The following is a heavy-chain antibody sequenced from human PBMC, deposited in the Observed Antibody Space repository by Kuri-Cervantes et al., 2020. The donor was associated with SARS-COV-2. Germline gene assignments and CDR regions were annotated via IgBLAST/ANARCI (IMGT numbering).Heavy chain of an antibody. D-gene: IGHD3-22*01. CDR1: GFTFSSYS. CDR3: ARDWDYYDSSGYYNYFDY. J-gene: IGHJ4*02. V-gene: IGHV3-21*01. CDR2: ISSSDSYI. Sequence: GESLKISCAASGFTFSSYSMNWVRQAPGKGLEWVSSISSSDSYIYYADSVKGRFTISRDNAKNSLYLQMNSLRAEDTAVYYCARDWDYYDSSGYYNYFDYWGRGTVVTVSS.